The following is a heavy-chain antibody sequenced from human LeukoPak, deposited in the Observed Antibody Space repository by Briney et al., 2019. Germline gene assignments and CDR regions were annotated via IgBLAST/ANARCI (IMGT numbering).Heavy chain of an antibody. CDR1: GFTFDDYA. J-gene: IGHJ4*02. CDR2: ISWNSGSI. CDR3: AKGGGYYDFWSGYFSNGEFDY. V-gene: IGHV3-9*01. D-gene: IGHD3-3*01. Sequence: PGGSLRLSCAASGFTFDDYAMHWARQAPGEGLEWVSGISWNSGSIGYADSVKGRFTISRDNAKNSLYLQMNSLRAEDTALYYCAKGGGYYDFWSGYFSNGEFDYWGQGTLVNVSS.